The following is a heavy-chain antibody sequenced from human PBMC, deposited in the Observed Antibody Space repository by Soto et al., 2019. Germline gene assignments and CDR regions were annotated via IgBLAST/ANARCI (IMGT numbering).Heavy chain of an antibody. Sequence: GGSLRLSCAASGFTFSDYYMSWIRQAPGKGLEWVSYISSSSSYTNYADSVKGRFTISRDNSKNTLFLQMNSLRADDTAVYYCAAELPYSDFRLDYWGQGTLVTVSS. J-gene: IGHJ4*02. CDR1: GFTFSDYY. V-gene: IGHV3-11*06. CDR2: ISSSSSYT. CDR3: AAELPYSDFRLDY. D-gene: IGHD4-17*01.